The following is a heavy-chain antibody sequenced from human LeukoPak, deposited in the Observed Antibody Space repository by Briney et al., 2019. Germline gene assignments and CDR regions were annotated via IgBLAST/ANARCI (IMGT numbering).Heavy chain of an antibody. V-gene: IGHV4-39*01. D-gene: IGHD3-22*01. CDR2: IYYSGST. Sequence: SETLSLTCTVSGSSISSSSYYWGWIRQPPGKGLEWIGGIYYSGSTYYNPSLKSRVTISVDTSKNQFSLKLSSVTAADTAVYYCARLGLYDSSAVNWFDPWGQGTLVTVSS. J-gene: IGHJ5*02. CDR1: GSSISSSSYY. CDR3: ARLGLYDSSAVNWFDP.